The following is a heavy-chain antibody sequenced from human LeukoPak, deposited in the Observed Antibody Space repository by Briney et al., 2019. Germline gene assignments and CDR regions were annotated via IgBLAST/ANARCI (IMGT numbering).Heavy chain of an antibody. CDR3: TRSLILTGYSDAFDI. CDR2: IRSKANSYAT. Sequence: PGGSLRLSCAASGFTFSGSAMHWVRQASGKGLEWVGRIRSKANSYATAYAASVKGRFTISRDDSKNTAYLQMNSLKTEDTAVYHCTRSLILTGYSDAFDIWGQGTMVTVSS. D-gene: IGHD3-9*01. J-gene: IGHJ3*02. V-gene: IGHV3-73*01. CDR1: GFTFSGSA.